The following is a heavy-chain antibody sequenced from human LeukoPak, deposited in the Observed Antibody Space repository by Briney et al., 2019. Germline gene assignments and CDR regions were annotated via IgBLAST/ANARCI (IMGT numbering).Heavy chain of an antibody. Sequence: GGSLILSCAVSGFTVSSNYMNWVRQAPGKGLEWVSIIYSGGSTYYTDSVKGRFTISRDNSKNTLYLQMNSLGAEDTAVYYCARHDGGYGPFDYWGQGTLVTVSS. CDR1: GFTVSSNY. D-gene: IGHD5-12*01. CDR3: ARHDGGYGPFDY. J-gene: IGHJ4*02. V-gene: IGHV3-53*01. CDR2: IYSGGST.